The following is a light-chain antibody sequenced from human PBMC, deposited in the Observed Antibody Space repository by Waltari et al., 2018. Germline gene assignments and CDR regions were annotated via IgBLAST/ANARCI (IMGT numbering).Light chain of an antibody. J-gene: IGKJ5*01. CDR3: QQYGSSPIT. CDR2: AAS. V-gene: IGKV3D-15*01. Sequence: EIAMTQSPVTLSVSPGDTATLSCRASQSISINLAWYQQKPGQAPRLLIYAASTMASGIPARFSGSGSGTEFTLTISSLQSEDFAVYYCQQYGSSPITFGQGTRLEIK. CDR1: QSISIN.